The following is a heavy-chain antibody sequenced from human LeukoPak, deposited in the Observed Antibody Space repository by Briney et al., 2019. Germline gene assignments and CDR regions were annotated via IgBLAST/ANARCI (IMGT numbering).Heavy chain of an antibody. CDR3: ARLITGTTTAFDI. CDR2: VYTSGST. Sequence: PSETLSLTCSVSGGSISGYYWTWIRQPAGKGLEWIGRVYTSGSTHYNPSLKTRLTMSVDTSKNQFSLKLSSVTAADTAVYYCARLITGTTTAFDIWGQGTMVTVSS. J-gene: IGHJ3*02. D-gene: IGHD1-7*01. V-gene: IGHV4-4*07. CDR1: GGSISGYY.